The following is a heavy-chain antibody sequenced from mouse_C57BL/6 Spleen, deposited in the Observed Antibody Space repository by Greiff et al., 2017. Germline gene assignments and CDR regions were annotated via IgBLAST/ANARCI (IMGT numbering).Heavy chain of an antibody. CDR2: IWSGGST. CDR1: GFSLTSYG. CDR3: ARTAVVAPYWYFDV. J-gene: IGHJ1*03. D-gene: IGHD1-1*01. V-gene: IGHV2-2*01. Sequence: VQLQQSGPGLVQPSQSLSITCTVSGFSLTSYGVHWVRQSPGKGLEWLGVIWSGGSTDYNAAFISRLSISKDNSKSQVFFKMNSLQADDTAIYYCARTAVVAPYWYFDVWGTGTTVTVSS.